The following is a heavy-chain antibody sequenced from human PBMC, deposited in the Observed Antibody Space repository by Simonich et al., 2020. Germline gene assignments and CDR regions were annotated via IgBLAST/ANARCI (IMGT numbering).Heavy chain of an antibody. CDR1: GYTLTELS. Sequence: QVQLVQSGAEVKKPGASVKVSCKVSGYTLTELSMHWVRQAPGKGLEGMGGFDPEDGETIYEQKFQGRVTMTEDTSTDTAYMGLSSLRSEDTAVYYCAREGRYCSGGSCYKGGHWFDPWGQGTLVTVSS. CDR2: FDPEDGET. J-gene: IGHJ5*02. CDR3: AREGRYCSGGSCYKGGHWFDP. V-gene: IGHV1-24*01. D-gene: IGHD2-15*01.